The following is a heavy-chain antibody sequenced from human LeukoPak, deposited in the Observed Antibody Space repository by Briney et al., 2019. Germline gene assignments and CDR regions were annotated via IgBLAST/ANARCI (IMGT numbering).Heavy chain of an antibody. Sequence: AASLKVSCKASGYTFTSYDINWLRQATGQGFEWMGWMNPNSGNTGYAQKFQGRVTMTRNTSISTAYMELSSLRSEDTAVYYCARSDTAMVYFDYWGQGTLVTVSS. CDR2: MNPNSGNT. V-gene: IGHV1-8*01. D-gene: IGHD5-18*01. J-gene: IGHJ4*02. CDR1: GYTFTSYD. CDR3: ARSDTAMVYFDY.